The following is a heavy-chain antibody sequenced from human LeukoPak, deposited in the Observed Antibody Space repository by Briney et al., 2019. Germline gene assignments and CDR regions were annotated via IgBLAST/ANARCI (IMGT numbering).Heavy chain of an antibody. V-gene: IGHV3-21*01. CDR2: ISSSSSYI. J-gene: IGHJ4*02. CDR3: LGTYYYDSSGYYYVDY. Sequence: GGSLRLSCAASGFTFSSYSMNWVRQAPGKGLGWVSSISSSSSYIYYADSVKGRFTISRDNAKNSLYLQMNSLRAEDTAVYYCLGTYYYDSSGYYYVDYWGQGTLVTVSS. CDR1: GFTFSSYS. D-gene: IGHD3-22*01.